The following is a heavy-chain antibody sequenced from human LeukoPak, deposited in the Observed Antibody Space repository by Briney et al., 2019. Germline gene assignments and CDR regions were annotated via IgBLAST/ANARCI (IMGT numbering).Heavy chain of an antibody. J-gene: IGHJ4*02. V-gene: IGHV3-53*01. CDR3: ARGGSGSSN. CDR2: IYSGGST. Sequence: GGPLRLSCAASGFSFSRYSMNWVRQAPGKGLEWVSVIYSGGSTYYADSVKGRFTISRDNSKNTLYLQMNSLRAEDTAVYYCARGGSGSSNWGQGTLVTVSS. D-gene: IGHD3-10*01. CDR1: GFSFSRYS.